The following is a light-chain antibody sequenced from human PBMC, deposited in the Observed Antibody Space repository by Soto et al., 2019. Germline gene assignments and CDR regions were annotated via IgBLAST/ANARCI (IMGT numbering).Light chain of an antibody. CDR2: EVS. Sequence: QSALTQPPSASGSPGQSVTISCTGTSSDIGGYNYVSWYQQYPGKAPKLMIYEVSKRPSGVPDRFSGSKSGNTASLTVSGLQAEDKADYYCSSYAGSNNPYVFGTGTKLTVL. J-gene: IGLJ1*01. CDR1: SSDIGGYNY. V-gene: IGLV2-8*01. CDR3: SSYAGSNNPYV.